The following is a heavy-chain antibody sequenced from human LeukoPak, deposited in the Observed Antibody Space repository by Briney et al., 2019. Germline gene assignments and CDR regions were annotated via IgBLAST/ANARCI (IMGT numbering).Heavy chain of an antibody. D-gene: IGHD1-26*01. Sequence: ASVKVSCKASGYTFTGHYMHWLRQAPGQGLEWMGWVNPNTGGTNYAQKFQGRVTMTRDTSITTAYMELSRLIFDGTAIYYCATDPNPYSRSFNWFDPWGQGTLVTVSS. CDR2: VNPNTGGT. CDR1: GYTFTGHY. CDR3: ATDPNPYSRSFNWFDP. J-gene: IGHJ5*02. V-gene: IGHV1-2*02.